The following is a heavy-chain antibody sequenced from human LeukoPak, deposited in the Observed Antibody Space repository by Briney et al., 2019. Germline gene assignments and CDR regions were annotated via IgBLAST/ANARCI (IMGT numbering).Heavy chain of an antibody. CDR3: ARHCSSTSFDAFDI. V-gene: IGHV5-51*01. CDR2: IYPGDSDT. J-gene: IGHJ3*02. D-gene: IGHD2-2*01. Sequence: GESLKISCKGSGYSFSTHWIGWVRQMPGKGLEWMGIIYPGDSDTRYSPSFQGQVTISADKSISTAYLQWSSLKASDTAMYYCARHCSSTSFDAFDIWGQGTMVTVSS. CDR1: GYSFSTHW.